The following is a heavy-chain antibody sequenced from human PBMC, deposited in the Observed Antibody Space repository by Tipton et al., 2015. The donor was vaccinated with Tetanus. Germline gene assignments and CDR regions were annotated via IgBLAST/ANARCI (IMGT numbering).Heavy chain of an antibody. J-gene: IGHJ3*01. CDR1: GGSISNANYL. CDR3: AREVISADGADGFDL. Sequence: TLSLTCTVSGGSISNANYLWSWVRQSPGKGLEWIAYIFYDGSAYYNPSLKGRVTMSVDTSKNQFSLRLSSVTAADTAVYYCAREVISADGADGFDLWGLGTMVTVPS. D-gene: IGHD2-15*01. V-gene: IGHV4-30-4*08. CDR2: IFYDGSA.